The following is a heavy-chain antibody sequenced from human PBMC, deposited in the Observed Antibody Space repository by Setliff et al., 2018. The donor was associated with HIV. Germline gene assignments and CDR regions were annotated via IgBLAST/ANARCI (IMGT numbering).Heavy chain of an antibody. V-gene: IGHV3-13*01. Sequence: GGSLRLSCAASGFTFRNYDMYWVRQATGKGLEWVSAVGTSGNTYYPGSVKGRFTFSRDRSKNTLYLQMNSLRTEDTAVYYCARRFQYRSGGYCSEAFDFWGQGTLVTVSS. J-gene: IGHJ4*02. CDR2: VGTSGNT. D-gene: IGHD2-15*01. CDR1: GFTFRNYD. CDR3: ARRFQYRSGGYCSEAFDF.